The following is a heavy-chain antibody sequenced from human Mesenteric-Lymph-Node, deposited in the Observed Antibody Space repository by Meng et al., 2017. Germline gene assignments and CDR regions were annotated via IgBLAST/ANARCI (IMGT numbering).Heavy chain of an antibody. CDR3: ARDRQGGYYGFFDAFDI. V-gene: IGHV1-69*04. CDR1: GGTFSSYT. D-gene: IGHD3-22*01. CDR2: IIPILGIA. Sequence: SVKVSCKASGGTFSSYTISWVRQAPGQGLEWMGRIIPILGIANYAQKFQGRVTITADKSTSTAYMELSSLRSDDTAVYYCARDRQGGYYGFFDAFDIWGQGTMVTVSS. J-gene: IGHJ3*02.